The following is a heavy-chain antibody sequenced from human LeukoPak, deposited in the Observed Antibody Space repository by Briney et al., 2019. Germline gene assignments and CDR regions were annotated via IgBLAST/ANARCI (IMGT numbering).Heavy chain of an antibody. CDR2: VNTNTGTP. J-gene: IGHJ4*02. Sequence: ASVKVSCKTSGYTFTHYAMNWVRQAPGQGLEWVGWVNTNTGTPTYAQAFTGRFVFSLDTAVSTAYLQISSLKAEDTAVYYCARKSVESGYDLRYFDYWGQGTLVTVSS. CDR1: GYTFTHYA. D-gene: IGHD5-12*01. V-gene: IGHV7-4-1*02. CDR3: ARKSVESGYDLRYFDY.